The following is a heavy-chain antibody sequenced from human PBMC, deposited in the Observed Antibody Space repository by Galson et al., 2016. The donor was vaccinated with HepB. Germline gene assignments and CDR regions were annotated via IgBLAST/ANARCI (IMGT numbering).Heavy chain of an antibody. D-gene: IGHD2-2*01. CDR2: ISAYNGNT. J-gene: IGHJ4*02. CDR1: GYTFTSYG. Sequence: SVKVSCKASGYTFTSYGITWVRQAPGQGLEWMGWISAYNGNTNYAQKLQGRVTITTDTSTSTAYMELRSLRSDDTAVYYCARGRSSTRTFDYWGQGTLVTVSA. V-gene: IGHV1-18*01. CDR3: ARGRSSTRTFDY.